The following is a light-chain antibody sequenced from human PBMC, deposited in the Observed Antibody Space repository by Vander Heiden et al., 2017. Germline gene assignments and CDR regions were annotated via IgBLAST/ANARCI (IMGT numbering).Light chain of an antibody. CDR1: QGISSY. J-gene: IGKJ4*01. CDR3: QQLNSYLPLT. CDR2: AAS. Sequence: DIQLTQSLSFLSASVGDRVTITCRASQGISSYLAWYQQKPGKAPKLLIYAASTLQSWVPSRFSGSGSGTEFTLTISSLQPEDFATYYCQQLNSYLPLTFGGGTKVEIK. V-gene: IGKV1-9*01.